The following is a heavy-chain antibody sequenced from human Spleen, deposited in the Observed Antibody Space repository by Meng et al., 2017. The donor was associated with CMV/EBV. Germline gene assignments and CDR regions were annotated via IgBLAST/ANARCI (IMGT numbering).Heavy chain of an antibody. CDR2: IIPILGIA. CDR1: GGTFSSYA. CDR3: ARDTQGVSYYYYGMDV. V-gene: IGHV1-69*10. Sequence: GGTFSSYAISWGRQAPGQGLEWMGGIIPILGIANYAQKFQGRVTITADKSTSTAYMELSSLRSEDTAVYYCARDTQGVSYYYYGMDVWGQGTMVTVSS. J-gene: IGHJ6*02.